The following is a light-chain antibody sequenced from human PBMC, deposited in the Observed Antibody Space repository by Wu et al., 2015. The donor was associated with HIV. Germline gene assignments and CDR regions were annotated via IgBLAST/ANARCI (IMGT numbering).Light chain of an antibody. CDR3: QQYYSYPRT. CDR2: EVS. CDR1: QSIRTW. Sequence: DIQMTQSPSILSASIGDRVTITCRASQSIRTWLAWYQQKPGKAPNLLIYEVSNLQSGVPSRFSGSGSGTEFTLTISCLQSEDFATYYCQQYYSYPRTFGQGTKVEIK. J-gene: IGKJ1*01. V-gene: IGKV1-5*03.